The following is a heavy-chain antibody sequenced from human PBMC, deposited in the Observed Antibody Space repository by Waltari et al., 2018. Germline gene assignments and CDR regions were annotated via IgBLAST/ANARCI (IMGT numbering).Heavy chain of an antibody. Sequence: EVQLLESGGGLVQPGGSLRLSCAASGFTFSSYAMSWVRQAPGKGLEWVSAISGSGGSTYYADSGKGRFTISRDNSKNTLYLQMNSLRAEDTAVYYCAKVAGYDFWSGSYYGMDVWGQGTTVTVSS. J-gene: IGHJ6*02. CDR1: GFTFSSYA. V-gene: IGHV3-23*01. CDR2: ISGSGGST. CDR3: AKVAGYDFWSGSYYGMDV. D-gene: IGHD3-3*01.